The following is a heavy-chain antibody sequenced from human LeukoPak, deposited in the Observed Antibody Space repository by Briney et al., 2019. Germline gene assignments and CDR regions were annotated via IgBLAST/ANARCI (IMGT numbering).Heavy chain of an antibody. CDR1: GFTFSSYA. Sequence: GGSLRLSCAASGFTFSSYAMSWVRQAPGKGLKWVSTISNSGDSTYYADSVKGRFTISRDNSKNTLYLQMNSLRAEDTAVYYCAKEAPDYYGSGSYDDYWGQGTLVTVSS. CDR2: ISNSGDST. D-gene: IGHD3-10*01. V-gene: IGHV3-23*01. J-gene: IGHJ4*02. CDR3: AKEAPDYYGSGSYDDY.